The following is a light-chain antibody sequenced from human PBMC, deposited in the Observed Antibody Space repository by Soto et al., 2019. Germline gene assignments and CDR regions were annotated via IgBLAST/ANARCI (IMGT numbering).Light chain of an antibody. Sequence: EIVLTQSPATLSLSPGERATLSCRASQSVSSSLGWYQQKPGQAPRLLIYDASSRATGIPARFSGSGSGTDFTLTISSLEPEDCAVYYCQQRSNWPRLTFGGGTKVEIK. CDR3: QQRSNWPRLT. V-gene: IGKV3-11*01. J-gene: IGKJ4*01. CDR2: DAS. CDR1: QSVSSS.